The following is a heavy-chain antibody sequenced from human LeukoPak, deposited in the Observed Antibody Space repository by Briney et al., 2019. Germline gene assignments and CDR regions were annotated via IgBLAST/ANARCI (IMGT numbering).Heavy chain of an antibody. D-gene: IGHD2-8*01. V-gene: IGHV3-7*01. CDR2: MSPDGSDK. CDR3: VTSWCRQQRDY. J-gene: IGHJ4*02. Sequence: GGSLRLSCAVSGFTFSSYALSWVRQAPGKGLEWVADMSPDGSDKTYVDSVKGRLTISRDNAKQSLYLQMDSLTAEDTAVYYCVTSWCRQQRDYWGQGTLVTVSS. CDR1: GFTFSSYA.